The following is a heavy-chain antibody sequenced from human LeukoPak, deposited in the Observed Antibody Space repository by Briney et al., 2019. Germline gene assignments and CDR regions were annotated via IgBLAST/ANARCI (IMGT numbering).Heavy chain of an antibody. CDR1: GFTFSSYA. D-gene: IGHD3-22*01. J-gene: IGHJ4*02. CDR3: AREVYDSSGYYEFDY. V-gene: IGHV3-30-3*01. CDR2: ISYDGSNK. Sequence: GGSLRLSCAASGFTFSSYAMHWVRQAPGKGLEWVAVISYDGSNKYYADSVKGRFTISRDNFKNTLYLQMNSLRAEDTAVYYCAREVYDSSGYYEFDYWGQGTLVTVSS.